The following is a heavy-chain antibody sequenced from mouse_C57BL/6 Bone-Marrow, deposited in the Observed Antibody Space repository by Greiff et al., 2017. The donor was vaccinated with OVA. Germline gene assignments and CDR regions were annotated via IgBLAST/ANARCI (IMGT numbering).Heavy chain of an antibody. D-gene: IGHD2-3*01. CDR2: IHPNSGST. V-gene: IGHV1-64*01. CDR3: TRNTDGCSYYFDY. CDR1: GFTFNSYW. Sequence: VQLQQPGAELVKPGASVKLSCKASGFTFNSYWMHWVKQRPGQGLEWIGMIHPNSGSTNYNEKFKSKATLTVDKSSSTAYMQLSSLTSDDYAVYYSTRNTDGCSYYFDYWGQGTTLTVSS. J-gene: IGHJ2*01.